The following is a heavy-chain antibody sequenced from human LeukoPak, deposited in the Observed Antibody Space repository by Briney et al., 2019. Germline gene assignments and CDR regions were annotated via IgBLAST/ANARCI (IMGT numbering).Heavy chain of an antibody. CDR1: GGSFSGDY. CDR3: ARLAYCGGDCYLDY. J-gene: IGHJ4*02. D-gene: IGHD2-21*02. CDR2: INHSGST. V-gene: IGHV4-34*01. Sequence: PSETLSLTCAVYGGSFSGDYWSWIRQPPGKGLEWIGEINHSGSTNYNPSLKSRVTISVDTSKNQFSLKLSSVTAADTAVYYCARLAYCGGDCYLDYWGQGTLVTVSS.